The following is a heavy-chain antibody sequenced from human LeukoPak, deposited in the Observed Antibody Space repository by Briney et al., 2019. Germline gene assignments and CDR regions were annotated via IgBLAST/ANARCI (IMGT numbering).Heavy chain of an antibody. J-gene: IGHJ4*02. V-gene: IGHV3-49*04. CDR3: TRTVATRGVRYFAY. CDR2: IRSKAYGGTT. D-gene: IGHD5-12*01. CDR1: GFTFGDYA. Sequence: GGSLRLSCTASGFTFGDYAMSWVRQAPGKGLEWVGFIRSKAYGGTTEYAASVKGRFTISRADSKSIAYLQMNSLKTEDTAVYYCTRTVATRGVRYFAYSGQGTLVTVSS.